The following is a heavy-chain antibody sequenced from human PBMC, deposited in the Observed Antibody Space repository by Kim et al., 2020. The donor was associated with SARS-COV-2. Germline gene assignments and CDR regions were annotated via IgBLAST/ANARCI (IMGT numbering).Heavy chain of an antibody. V-gene: IGHV3-23*01. J-gene: IGHJ4*02. CDR2: IRGSGAST. CDR3: AKEGSRYFDSGGYYAY. Sequence: GGSLRLSCAASGFTFSTYAMSWVRQAPGKGLEWVSAIRGSGASTYYADSVKGRFTISRDNSKNTLYLQMNSLRAEDTAVYYCAKEGSRYFDSGGYYAYWGQGTLVTVSA. D-gene: IGHD3-22*01. CDR1: GFTFSTYA.